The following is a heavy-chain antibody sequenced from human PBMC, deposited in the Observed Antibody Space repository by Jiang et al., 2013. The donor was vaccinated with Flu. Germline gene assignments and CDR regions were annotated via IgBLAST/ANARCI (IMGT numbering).Heavy chain of an antibody. Sequence: SGSGLVKPSGTLSLTCAVSGGSISSYYWSWIRQPPGKGLEWIGYIYYSGSTNYNPSLKSRVTISVDTSKNQFSLKLSSVTAADTAVYYCARVDYYDSSGYPYFDYWGQGTLVTVSS. V-gene: IGHV4-59*01. CDR2: IYYSGST. CDR1: GGSISSYY. D-gene: IGHD3-22*01. CDR3: ARVDYYDSSGYPYFDY. J-gene: IGHJ4*02.